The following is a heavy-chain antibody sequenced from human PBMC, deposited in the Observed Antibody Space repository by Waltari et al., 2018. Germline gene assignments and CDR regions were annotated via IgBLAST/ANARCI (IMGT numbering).Heavy chain of an antibody. V-gene: IGHV3-30-3*01. D-gene: IGHD1-7*01. CDR3: ARDLELRPGYYYGMDV. J-gene: IGHJ6*02. Sequence: QVQLVESGGGVVQPGRSLRLSCAASGFTFSSYAMHWVRQAPGKGLGWVAVISYDGSNKYYADSVKGRFTISRDNSKNTLYLQMNSLRAEDTAVYYCARDLELRPGYYYGMDVWGQGTTVTVSS. CDR2: ISYDGSNK. CDR1: GFTFSSYA.